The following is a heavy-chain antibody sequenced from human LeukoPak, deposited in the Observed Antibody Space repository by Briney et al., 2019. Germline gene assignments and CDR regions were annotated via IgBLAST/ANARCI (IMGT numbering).Heavy chain of an antibody. V-gene: IGHV4-39*01. CDR1: GGSISSSSYY. CDR2: IYYSGST. J-gene: IGHJ5*02. D-gene: IGHD3-9*01. Sequence: PSETLSLTCTVSGGSISSSSYYWGWIRQPPGKGLEWIGSIYYSGSTYYNPSLKSRVTISVDTSKNQFSLKLSSVTAADTAVYYCARQTRVYYDILTGYYKSEKGWFDPWGQGTLVTVSS. CDR3: ARQTRVYYDILTGYYKSEKGWFDP.